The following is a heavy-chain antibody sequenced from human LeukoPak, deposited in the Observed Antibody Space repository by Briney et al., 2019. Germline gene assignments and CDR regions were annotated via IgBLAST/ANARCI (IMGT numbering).Heavy chain of an antibody. CDR1: GGXISSSSHY. CDR2: IYYSGST. Sequence: SETLSLTCIVSGGXISSSSHYWGWIRQPPGKGLEWIGSIYYSGSTYYSPSLKSRVTISVDTSKNRFSLKLRSVTAADTAVYHCARHWAYCSGGTCYSFDDWGQGTLVTVSS. V-gene: IGHV4-39*01. D-gene: IGHD2-15*01. CDR3: ARHWAYCSGGTCYSFDD. J-gene: IGHJ4*02.